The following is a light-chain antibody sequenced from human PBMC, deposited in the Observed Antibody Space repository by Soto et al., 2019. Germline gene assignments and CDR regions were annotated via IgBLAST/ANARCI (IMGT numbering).Light chain of an antibody. CDR3: CSYAGSYPYV. V-gene: IGLV2-23*01. Sequence: QSALTQPASVSGSPGQSITISCTGTSRDVGNYNLVSWYQQHPGKAPKVMIYEGTKRPSGVPDRFSGSKSGNTASLTISGLQAEDEADYYCCSYAGSYPYVFGTGTKLTVL. CDR1: SRDVGNYNL. J-gene: IGLJ1*01. CDR2: EGT.